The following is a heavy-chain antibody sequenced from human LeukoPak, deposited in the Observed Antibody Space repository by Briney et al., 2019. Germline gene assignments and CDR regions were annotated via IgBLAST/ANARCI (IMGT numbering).Heavy chain of an antibody. Sequence: GGSLRLSCAASGFTFSSYAMHWVHQAPGKGLEWVAVISYDGSNKYYADSVKGRFTISRDNSKNTLYLQMSSLRAEDTAVYYCARGSSSSWGYFDYWGQGTLVTVSS. D-gene: IGHD6-13*01. V-gene: IGHV3-30*04. CDR1: GFTFSSYA. CDR2: ISYDGSNK. CDR3: ARGSSSSWGYFDY. J-gene: IGHJ4*02.